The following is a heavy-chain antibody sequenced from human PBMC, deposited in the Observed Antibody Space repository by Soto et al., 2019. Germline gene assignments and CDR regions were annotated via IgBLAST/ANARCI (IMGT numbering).Heavy chain of an antibody. CDR1: GFTLSSRS. D-gene: IGHD1-1*01. CDR3: ARGELDRTIDY. Sequence: AGGSLRLSCAASGFTLSSRSMNWVRQAPGKGLEWVAYISGSSTTIYYADSVKGRFTISRDNAKKAVYLQMNSLRDEDTAVYYCARGELDRTIDYWGQGTLVTVSS. J-gene: IGHJ4*02. V-gene: IGHV3-48*02. CDR2: ISGSSTTI.